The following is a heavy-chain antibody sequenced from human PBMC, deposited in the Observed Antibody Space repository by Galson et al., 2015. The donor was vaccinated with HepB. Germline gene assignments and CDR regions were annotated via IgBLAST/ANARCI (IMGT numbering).Heavy chain of an antibody. CDR1: GFSLSTSGMC. D-gene: IGHD3-16*01. CDR2: IDWDDDE. Sequence: PALVKPTQTLTLTCTFSGFSLSTSGMCVSWIRQPPGKALEWLARIDWDDDEYYSTSLKTRLTISKDTSKNQVVLTMTNMDPVDTATYYCARAESLAHHDAFDIWGQGTMVTVSS. CDR3: ARAESLAHHDAFDI. V-gene: IGHV2-70*11. J-gene: IGHJ3*02.